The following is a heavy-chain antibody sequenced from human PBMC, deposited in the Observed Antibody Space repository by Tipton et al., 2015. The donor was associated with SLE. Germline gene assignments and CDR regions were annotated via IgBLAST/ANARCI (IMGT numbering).Heavy chain of an antibody. CDR3: AKRGLGYYDTSGSYFPLEF. J-gene: IGHJ4*02. D-gene: IGHD3-22*01. V-gene: IGHV3-23*01. Sequence: SLRLSCAASGFTFSSYAMSWVRQAPGKGLEWVSAISGSGGSTYYADSVKGRFTISRDNSKNTLFLQMNSLRAEDTAVYYCAKRGLGYYDTSGSYFPLEFWGQGTLYSVSS. CDR1: GFTFSSYA. CDR2: ISGSGGST.